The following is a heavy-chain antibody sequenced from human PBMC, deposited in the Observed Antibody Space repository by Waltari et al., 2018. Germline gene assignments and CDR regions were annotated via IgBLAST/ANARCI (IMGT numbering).Heavy chain of an antibody. CDR3: ARNSGNYSFFY. Sequence: QVQLQESGPGLVKPSETLSLTCAVSGYSISSGYFWGWIRQPPGKGLEWIGGIHHSGRTYYNPALNSRVTISVDTSKNQFSLKLSSVTAADTAVYYCARNSGNYSFFYWGQGTLVTVSS. CDR2: IHHSGRT. CDR1: GYSISSGYF. D-gene: IGHD1-26*01. V-gene: IGHV4-38-2*01. J-gene: IGHJ4*02.